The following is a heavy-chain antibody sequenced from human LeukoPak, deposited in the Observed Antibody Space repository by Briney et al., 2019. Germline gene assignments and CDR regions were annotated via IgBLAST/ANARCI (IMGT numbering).Heavy chain of an antibody. Sequence: GGSLRLSCAASGFTFDDYAMHCVRQAPGKGLEGVSGISWNSGSIGYADSVKGRFTISRDNAKNSLYLQMNSLRAEDMALYYCAKAAYGSYYYYMDVWGKGTTVTVSS. CDR3: AKAAYGSYYYYMDV. J-gene: IGHJ6*03. D-gene: IGHD3-10*01. CDR1: GFTFDDYA. CDR2: ISWNSGSI. V-gene: IGHV3-9*03.